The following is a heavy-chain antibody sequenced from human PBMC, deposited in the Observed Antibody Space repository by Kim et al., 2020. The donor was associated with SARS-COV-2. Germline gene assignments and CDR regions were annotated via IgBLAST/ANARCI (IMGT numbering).Heavy chain of an antibody. V-gene: IGHV1-8*01. CDR1: GYTFTSND. CDR3: ARVFGFYYHYMDV. J-gene: IGHJ6*03. D-gene: IGHD3-10*01. CDR2: VKTDGGDT. Sequence: ASVKVSCKPSGYTFTSNDISWVRQATGQGLEWTGWVKTDGGDTVYAQKFQGRIIMAWNTSTSTAYMELSGLTSEDTAVYYCARVFGFYYHYMDVWGKGTTVTVSS.